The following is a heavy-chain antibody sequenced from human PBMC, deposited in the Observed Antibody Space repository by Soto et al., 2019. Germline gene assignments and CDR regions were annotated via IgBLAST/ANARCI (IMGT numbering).Heavy chain of an antibody. CDR1: GGSISSVGYS. J-gene: IGHJ3*02. CDR2: IYHSGST. V-gene: IGHV4-30-2*01. CDR3: DRGDIVARIDAFDX. D-gene: IGHD5-12*01. Sequence: SETLSLTFAVSGGSISSVGYSWSWIRQPPGKGVEWIGYIYHSGSTYYNPSLKSRVTISVDRSKNQFSVKLSSVTAADTAVYYCDRGDIVARIDAFDXWGQGTLVTVS.